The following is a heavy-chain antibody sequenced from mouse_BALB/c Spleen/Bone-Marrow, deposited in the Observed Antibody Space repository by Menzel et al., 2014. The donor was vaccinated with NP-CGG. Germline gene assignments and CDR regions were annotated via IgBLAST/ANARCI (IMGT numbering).Heavy chain of an antibody. Sequence: EVKVVESGAGLVQPGGSRKLSCAASGFTFSTFGMHWVRQAPEKGLEWIAHISSGSSTIYYDETVKGRFTISIDKPKNTVFLQMTSLMSEDTAIYYCATKGYFQYYGYYDMDYWGQGTSVTVSS. J-gene: IGHJ4*01. CDR1: GFTFSTFG. CDR3: ATKGYFQYYGYYDMDY. D-gene: IGHD1-2*01. CDR2: ISSGSSTI. V-gene: IGHV5-17*02.